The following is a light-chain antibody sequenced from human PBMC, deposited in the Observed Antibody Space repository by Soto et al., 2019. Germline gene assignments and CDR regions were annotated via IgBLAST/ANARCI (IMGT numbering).Light chain of an antibody. Sequence: EMVMTQSPATLSVSPGERATLSCMASQSVSSNLAWYQQKPGQAPRLLIYGASTRATGIPARFSGSGSGTEFTLTISSLHSEDFAVYYCQQYNSWPTFGQGTRLEIK. CDR3: QQYNSWPT. CDR2: GAS. CDR1: QSVSSN. J-gene: IGKJ5*01. V-gene: IGKV3-15*01.